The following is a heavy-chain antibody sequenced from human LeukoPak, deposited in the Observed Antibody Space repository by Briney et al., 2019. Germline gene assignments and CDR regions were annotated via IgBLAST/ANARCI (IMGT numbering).Heavy chain of an antibody. CDR1: GFTFSGSA. CDR2: ISSSSSYI. CDR3: AKLAKYFYGSETFYFFEH. Sequence: GGSLRLSCAASGFTFSGSAMHWVRQAPGKGLEWVSSISSSSSYIYYADSVKGRFTISRDNAKNSLYLQMNSLRVEDTAVYYCAKLAKYFYGSETFYFFEHWGQGTPVTASS. V-gene: IGHV3-21*01. D-gene: IGHD3-10*01. J-gene: IGHJ4*02.